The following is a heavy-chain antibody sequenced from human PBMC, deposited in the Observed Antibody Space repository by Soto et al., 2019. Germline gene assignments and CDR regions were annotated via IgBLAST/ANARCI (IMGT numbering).Heavy chain of an antibody. CDR3: ARARATIAAAAIFDC. J-gene: IGHJ4*02. Sequence: QVQLKESGPGLVKPSGTLSLTCAVSGGSISTSNWWRWVRQPPGKGLEWIGEVYRTGSTNYNPSLESRLTISVDKSKNQFSLKLTSVTAADTAVYYCARARATIAAAAIFDCWGQGTLVTVSS. CDR1: GGSISTSNW. CDR2: VYRTGST. D-gene: IGHD6-13*01. V-gene: IGHV4-4*02.